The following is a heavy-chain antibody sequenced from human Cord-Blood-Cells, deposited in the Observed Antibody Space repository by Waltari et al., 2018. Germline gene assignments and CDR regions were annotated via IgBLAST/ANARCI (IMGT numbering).Heavy chain of an antibody. Sequence: QVQLVQSGAEVKKPGASVKVSCKASGYTFTGCYMHWVRQAPRQGLEWMGWINPNSGGTNYAQKFQGWVTMTRDTSISTAYMELSRLRSDDTAVYYCARAGGITIFGVVDAFDIWGQGTMVTVSS. V-gene: IGHV1-2*04. CDR3: ARAGGITIFGVVDAFDI. CDR1: GYTFTGCY. D-gene: IGHD3-3*01. J-gene: IGHJ3*02. CDR2: INPNSGGT.